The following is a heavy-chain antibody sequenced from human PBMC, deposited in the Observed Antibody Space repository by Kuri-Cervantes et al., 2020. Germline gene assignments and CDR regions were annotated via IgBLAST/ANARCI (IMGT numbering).Heavy chain of an antibody. J-gene: IGHJ6*02. CDR3: AREVFPTGDYYYGMDV. CDR2: INPSGGST. Sequence: ASVKVSCKASGYTFTSYYMHWVRQAPGQGLEWMGIINPSGGSTSYAQKFQGRVTMTRDTSTSTVYMELSSLRSEDTAVYYCAREVFPTGDYYYGMDVWGQGTTVTVSS. V-gene: IGHV1-46*01. D-gene: IGHD1-14*01. CDR1: GYTFTSYY.